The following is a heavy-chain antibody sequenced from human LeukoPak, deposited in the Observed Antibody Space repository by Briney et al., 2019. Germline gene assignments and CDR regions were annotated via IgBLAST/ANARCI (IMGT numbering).Heavy chain of an antibody. D-gene: IGHD3-22*01. CDR2: VSGDGFST. V-gene: IGHV3-23*01. Sequence: PGGSLRLSCAASGFTFSTCAMSWVRQAPGKGLEWVSAVSGDGFSTFYADSVKGRFSISRDNSKNTLYLQMNSLRAADTAVYYCAKFRVVTTSRGVGLDYWGQGTLVTVSS. CDR1: GFTFSTCA. J-gene: IGHJ4*02. CDR3: AKFRVVTTSRGVGLDY.